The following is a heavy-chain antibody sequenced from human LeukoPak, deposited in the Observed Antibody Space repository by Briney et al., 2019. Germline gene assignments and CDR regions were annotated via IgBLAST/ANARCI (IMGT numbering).Heavy chain of an antibody. CDR3: ANDLRYNWNFGYFDY. CDR1: GFTFSSYA. J-gene: IGHJ4*02. D-gene: IGHD1-7*01. Sequence: QRGGSLRLSCAASGFTFSSYAMSWVRQAPGKGLEWVSAISGSGGSTYYADSVKGRFTISRDNSKNTLYLQMNSLRAEDTAVYYCANDLRYNWNFGYFDYWGQGTLVTVSS. CDR2: ISGSGGST. V-gene: IGHV3-23*01.